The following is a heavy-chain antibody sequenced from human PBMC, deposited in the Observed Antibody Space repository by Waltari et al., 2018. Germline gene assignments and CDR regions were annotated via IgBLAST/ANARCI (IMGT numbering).Heavy chain of an antibody. V-gene: IGHV4-39*01. D-gene: IGHD4-17*01. CDR1: GASISSSNYY. CDR2: MFNGWST. CDR3: ARHGYSGGWFDP. J-gene: IGHJ5*02. Sequence: QLQLQESGPGLVKPSETLSLTCSVSGASISSSNYYWGWIRQPPGKGLEWIGSMFNGWSTYYNTSLKSRVTISVDTSKNQFSLRLNSVTAADTAIYYCARHGYSGGWFDPWGQGTLVTVSS.